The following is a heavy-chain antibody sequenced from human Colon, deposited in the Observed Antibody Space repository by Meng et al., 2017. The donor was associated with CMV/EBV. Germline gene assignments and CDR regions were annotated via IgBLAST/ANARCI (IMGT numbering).Heavy chain of an antibody. CDR2: ISSSGSTI. Sequence: GESLKISCAASGFTFSDYYMSWIRQAPGKGLEWVSYISSSGSTIYYADSVKGRFTISRDNAKNSLYLQINSLRAEDTAVYYCARDNYYDSSGYYAFDIWGQGTMVTVSS. CDR3: ARDNYYDSSGYYAFDI. V-gene: IGHV3-11*01. D-gene: IGHD3-22*01. J-gene: IGHJ3*02. CDR1: GFTFSDYY.